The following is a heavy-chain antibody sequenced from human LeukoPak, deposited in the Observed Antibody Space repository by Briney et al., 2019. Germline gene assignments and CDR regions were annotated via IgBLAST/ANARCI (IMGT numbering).Heavy chain of an antibody. CDR2: IRYDGSNK. CDR3: ASRIGSGSYYPFDY. CDR1: GFTFSSYG. J-gene: IGHJ4*02. V-gene: IGHV3-30*02. Sequence: SGGSLRLSCAASGFTFSSYGMHWVRQAPGKGLEWVAFIRYDGSNKYYADSVKGRFTISRDNSKNTLYLQMNSLRAEDTAVYYCASRIGSGSYYPFDYWGQGTLVTVSS. D-gene: IGHD3-10*01.